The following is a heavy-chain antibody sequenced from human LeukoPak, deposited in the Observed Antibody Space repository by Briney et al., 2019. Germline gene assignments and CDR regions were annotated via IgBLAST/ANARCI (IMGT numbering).Heavy chain of an antibody. Sequence: PGGSLRLSCAASGFTFSSYAMSWVRQAPGKGLEWVSAISGSGGSTYYADSVKGRFTISRDNSKNTLYLQMNSLRAEDTAVYYCARGERGDGYNYDGVFDYWGQGTLVTVSS. CDR1: GFTFSSYA. CDR3: ARGERGDGYNYDGVFDY. J-gene: IGHJ4*02. D-gene: IGHD5-24*01. V-gene: IGHV3-23*01. CDR2: ISGSGGST.